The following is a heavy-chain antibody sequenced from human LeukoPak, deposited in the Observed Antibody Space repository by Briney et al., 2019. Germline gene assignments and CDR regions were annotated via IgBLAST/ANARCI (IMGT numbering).Heavy chain of an antibody. CDR3: ASLTTADAFDI. CDR1: GGAFSGYY. Sequence: SETLSLTCAVYGGAFSGYYWSWIRQPPGKGLEWIGEINHSGSTNYNPSLKSRVTISVDTSKNQFSLKLSSVTAADTAVFYCASLTTADAFDIWGQGTMVTVSS. CDR2: INHSGST. D-gene: IGHD3-22*01. V-gene: IGHV4-34*01. J-gene: IGHJ3*02.